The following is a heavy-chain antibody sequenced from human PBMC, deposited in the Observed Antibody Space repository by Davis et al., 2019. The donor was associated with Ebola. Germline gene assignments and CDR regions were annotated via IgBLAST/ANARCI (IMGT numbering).Heavy chain of an antibody. Sequence: KFQGRVTITRDTSASTAYMELSSLRSEDTAVYYCARADIVVYFDYWGQGTLVTVSS. J-gene: IGHJ4*02. D-gene: IGHD5-12*01. V-gene: IGHV1-3*01. CDR3: ARADIVVYFDY.